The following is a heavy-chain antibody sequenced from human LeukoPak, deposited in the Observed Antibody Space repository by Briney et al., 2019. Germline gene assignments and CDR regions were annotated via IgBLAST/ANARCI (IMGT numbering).Heavy chain of an antibody. CDR2: IYYSGST. Sequence: KPSETLSLTCTVSGGSISSYYWSWIRQPPGKGLEWIGYIYYSGSTNYNPSLKSRVTIPVDTSKNQFSLRLSSVTAADTAVYYCARHRATISPFDLWGQGTLVTVSS. J-gene: IGHJ5*02. CDR3: ARHRATISPFDL. D-gene: IGHD5-12*01. CDR1: GGSISSYY. V-gene: IGHV4-59*08.